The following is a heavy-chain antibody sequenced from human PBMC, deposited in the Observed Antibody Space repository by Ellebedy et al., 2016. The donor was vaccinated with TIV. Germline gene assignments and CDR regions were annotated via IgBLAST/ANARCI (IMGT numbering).Heavy chain of an antibody. CDR3: AKPSPLSGSYIPFDV. D-gene: IGHD1-26*01. J-gene: IGHJ3*01. CDR1: GFTFSIYA. CDR2: ISGSGDRT. Sequence: PGGSLRLSCAASGFTFSIYAMSWVRQAPGKGLEWVSLISGSGDRTYYADSVKGRFTISRDNSKDTLYVQKNSLKAEDTAVYYCAKPSPLSGSYIPFDVWGQGTMVTVSS. V-gene: IGHV3-23*01.